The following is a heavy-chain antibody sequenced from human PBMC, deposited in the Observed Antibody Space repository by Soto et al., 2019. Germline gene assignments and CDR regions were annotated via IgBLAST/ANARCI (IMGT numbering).Heavy chain of an antibody. CDR2: MNPNSGNT. Sequence: QVQLVQSGAEVKKPGASVKVSCKASGYTFTSYDINWVRQATGQGLEWMGWMNPNSGNTGYAQKFQGRVTMTRNTSISTAYRELSSLRSEDTAVYYCARGDRRRPRGRGYNWFDPWGQGTLVTVSS. CDR3: ARGDRRRPRGRGYNWFDP. J-gene: IGHJ5*02. V-gene: IGHV1-8*01. D-gene: IGHD2-15*01. CDR1: GYTFTSYD.